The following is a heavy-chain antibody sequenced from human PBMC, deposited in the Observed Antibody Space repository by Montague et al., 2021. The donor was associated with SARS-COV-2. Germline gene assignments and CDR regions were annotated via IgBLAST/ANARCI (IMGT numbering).Heavy chain of an antibody. J-gene: IGHJ6*02. CDR3: ATESLGYCNSTSCYGPHYGMDV. D-gene: IGHD2-2*01. Sequence: TLSLTCTISGGSISSGGYYWSWIRQHPGKGLEWIGYIYYSGSTYYXPSLKSRVTISVDTSKNQFSLKLSSVTAADTAVYYCATESLGYCNSTSCYGPHYGMDVWGQGTTVTVSS. CDR2: IYYSGST. V-gene: IGHV4-31*03. CDR1: GGSISSGGYY.